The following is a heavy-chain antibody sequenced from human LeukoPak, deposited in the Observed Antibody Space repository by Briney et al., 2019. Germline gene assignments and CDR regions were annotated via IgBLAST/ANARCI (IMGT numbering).Heavy chain of an antibody. V-gene: IGHV3-66*04. CDR3: ARQGFDSGFDY. CDR2: LFSGGDT. D-gene: IGHD2-21*01. CDR1: GFSFSRYY. Sequence: PGGSLRLSCTASGFSFSRYYMSWVRQAPGKGLEWISVLFSGGDTYYADSVKDRFGVSRDSSSETLFLQMNSLRVDDTAVYYCARQGFDSGFDYWRHGTTVTVSS. J-gene: IGHJ4*01.